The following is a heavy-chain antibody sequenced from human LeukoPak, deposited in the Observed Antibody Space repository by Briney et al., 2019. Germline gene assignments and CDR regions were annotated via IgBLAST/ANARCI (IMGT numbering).Heavy chain of an antibody. CDR3: TSFFETN. J-gene: IGHJ4*02. Sequence: PGGSLRLSCAASGFTFSSYAMSWVRQAPGKGLEWVSAIRDSGSSTHYADSVKGRFTISRDSAKNTVYLHMNSLRVEDTAVYYCTSFFETNWGQGTLVTVSS. CDR2: IRDSGSST. CDR1: GFTFSSYA. V-gene: IGHV3-23*01. D-gene: IGHD2-2*01.